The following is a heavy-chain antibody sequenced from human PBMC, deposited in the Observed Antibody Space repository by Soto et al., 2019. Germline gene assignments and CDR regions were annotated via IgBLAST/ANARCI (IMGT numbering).Heavy chain of an antibody. Sequence: PGGSLRLSCAASGFTFSRFAMHWVRQAPGKGLEKVAVISYEGADKYGAESVNGRFTTARDSSKNTLYLQMNSLRVEDTAVYYCVREKMGTVERDVFDVWGQGTMVTVSS. CDR3: VREKMGTVERDVFDV. J-gene: IGHJ3*01. CDR1: GFTFSRFA. CDR2: ISYEGADK. V-gene: IGHV3-30-3*01. D-gene: IGHD1-1*01.